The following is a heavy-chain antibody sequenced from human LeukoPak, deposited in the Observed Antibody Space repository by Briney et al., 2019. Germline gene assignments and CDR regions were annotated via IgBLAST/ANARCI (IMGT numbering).Heavy chain of an antibody. CDR2: IRYDGSNE. Sequence: GGSLRLSCAASGFTFSSYGMHWVRQAPGKGLEWVAFIRYDGSNEYYAASVKGRFTISRDNAKNTLYLQMNSLRSEDTAVYYCAKDESRWLVRVYFDHWGQGTLVTVSS. J-gene: IGHJ4*02. V-gene: IGHV3-30*02. CDR3: AKDESRWLVRVYFDH. D-gene: IGHD6-19*01. CDR1: GFTFSSYG.